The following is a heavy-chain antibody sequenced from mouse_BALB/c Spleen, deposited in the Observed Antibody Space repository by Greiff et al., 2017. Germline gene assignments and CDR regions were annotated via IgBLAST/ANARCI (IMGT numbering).Heavy chain of an antibody. J-gene: IGHJ3*01. Sequence: EVKLVESGPSLVKPSQTLSLTCSVTGDSITSGYWNWIRKFPGNKLEYMGYISYSGSTYYNPSLKSRISITRDTSKNQYYLQLNSVTTEDTATYYCARYDYDVEAYWGQGTLVTVSA. CDR2: ISYSGST. D-gene: IGHD2-4*01. CDR1: GDSITSGY. V-gene: IGHV3-8*02. CDR3: ARYDYDVEAY.